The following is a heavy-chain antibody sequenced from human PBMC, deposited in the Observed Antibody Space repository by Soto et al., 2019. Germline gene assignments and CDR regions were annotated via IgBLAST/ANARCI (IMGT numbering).Heavy chain of an antibody. Sequence: SETLSLTCTVSGGSFSGYYWSWVRQPPGKGLEWIGEINHRGSTNYNPSLKSRVTISVDTSKNQFSLKLSSVTAADTAVYYCASLCLSLYYYDSSGYYDYYYYGMDVWGQGTTVTVSS. CDR3: ASLCLSLYYYDSSGYYDYYYYGMDV. CDR2: INHRGST. V-gene: IGHV4-34*01. J-gene: IGHJ6*02. D-gene: IGHD3-22*01. CDR1: GGSFSGYY.